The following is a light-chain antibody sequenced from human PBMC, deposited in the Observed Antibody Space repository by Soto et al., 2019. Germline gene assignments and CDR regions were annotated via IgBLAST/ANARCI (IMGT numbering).Light chain of an antibody. Sequence: DIQMTQSPSTLSAPVGDRVIITCRASQSISSWLAWYQQKPGKAPNLLIYRASTLKSGIPSRFSGSGSGTEFTLTISSLQPDDFATYYCQQYDRASWTFGQGTKVEIK. CDR3: QQYDRASWT. CDR2: RAS. J-gene: IGKJ1*01. CDR1: QSISSW. V-gene: IGKV1-5*03.